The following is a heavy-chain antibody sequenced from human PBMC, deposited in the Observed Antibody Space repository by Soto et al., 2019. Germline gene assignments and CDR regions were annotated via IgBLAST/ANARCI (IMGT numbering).Heavy chain of an antibody. Sequence: PSETLSLTCAVSGGSISSGGYSWSWIRQPPGKGLEWIGYIYHSGSTYYNPSLKSRVTISVDRSKNQFSLKLSSVTAADTAVYYCARAPTVRGWCDPWGQGTLVTVSS. CDR1: GGSISSGGYS. CDR2: IYHSGST. D-gene: IGHD4-17*01. V-gene: IGHV4-30-2*01. J-gene: IGHJ5*02. CDR3: ARAPTVRGWCDP.